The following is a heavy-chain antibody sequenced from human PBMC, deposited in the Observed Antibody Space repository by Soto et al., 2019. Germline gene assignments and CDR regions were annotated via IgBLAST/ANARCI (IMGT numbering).Heavy chain of an antibody. CDR2: INPNSGGT. CDR3: SISMAVPDSHTAFDF. D-gene: IGHD6-19*01. J-gene: IGHJ4*02. Sequence: ASVKVSCKASGYNFLGFWLQWVRQAPGQGLEWMGRINPNSGGTDYAQKFQDRVTMTSDTSITTAYMELSRLTSDDTAIYYCSISMAVPDSHTAFDFWGQGVPVTVSS. CDR1: GYNFLGFW. V-gene: IGHV1-2*06.